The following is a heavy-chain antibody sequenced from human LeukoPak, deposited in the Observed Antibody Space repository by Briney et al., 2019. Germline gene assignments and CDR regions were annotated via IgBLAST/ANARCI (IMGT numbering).Heavy chain of an antibody. CDR1: GLTFSSYA. CDR3: AKDHPRIAVADDAFDI. Sequence: GGSLRLSRAASGLTFSSYAMSWVRQAPGKGLEWVSAISGSGGSTYYADSVKGRFTISRDNSKNTLYLQMNSLRAEDTAVYYCAKDHPRIAVADDAFDIWGQGTMVTVSS. CDR2: ISGSGGST. J-gene: IGHJ3*02. D-gene: IGHD6-19*01. V-gene: IGHV3-23*01.